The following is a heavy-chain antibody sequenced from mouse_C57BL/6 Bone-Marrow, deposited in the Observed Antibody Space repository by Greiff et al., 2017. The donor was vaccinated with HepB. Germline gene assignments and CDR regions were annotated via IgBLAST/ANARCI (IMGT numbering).Heavy chain of an antibody. Sequence: EVKVVESGPGMVKPSQSLSLTCTVTGYSITSGYDWHWIRHFPGNKLEWMGYISYSGSTNYNPSLKSRISITHDTSKNHFFLKLNSVTTEDTATYYCARGGGGHLDYWGQGTTLTVSS. CDR2: ISYSGST. CDR1: GYSITSGYD. CDR3: ARGGGGHLDY. V-gene: IGHV3-1*01. J-gene: IGHJ2*01.